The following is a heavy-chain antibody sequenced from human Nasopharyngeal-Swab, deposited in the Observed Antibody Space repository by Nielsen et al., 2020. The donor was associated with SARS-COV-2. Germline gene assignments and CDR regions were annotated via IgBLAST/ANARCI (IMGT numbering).Heavy chain of an antibody. Sequence: GSLRLSCTVAGGSISSYYWSWIRQPAGKGLEWIGRIYTSGSTNYNPSLKSPVTMSVDTSKNQFSLKLSSVTAADTAVYYCARESLHYYGSGSYYNVLDYWGQGTLVTVSS. J-gene: IGHJ4*02. D-gene: IGHD3-10*01. CDR2: IYTSGST. CDR1: GGSISSYY. CDR3: ARESLHYYGSGSYYNVLDY. V-gene: IGHV4-4*07.